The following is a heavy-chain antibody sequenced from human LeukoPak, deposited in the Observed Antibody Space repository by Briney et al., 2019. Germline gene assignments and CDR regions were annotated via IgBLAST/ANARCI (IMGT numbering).Heavy chain of an antibody. J-gene: IGHJ4*02. CDR2: INSDGSST. CDR3: TQDDNVDVSGFGRH. V-gene: IGHV3-74*01. CDR1: GFTFSSYW. Sequence: PGGSLRLSCAPSGFTFSSYWMHWVRQAPGKGLVWVSQINSDGSSTSYADSVKGRFTISRDNAQHILSLQMNSLRAEDTAVYYCTQDDNVDVSGFGRHGGQGPLVTVSS. D-gene: IGHD6-19*01.